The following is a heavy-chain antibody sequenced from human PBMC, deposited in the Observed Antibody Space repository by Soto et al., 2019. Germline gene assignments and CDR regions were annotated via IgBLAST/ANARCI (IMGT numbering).Heavy chain of an antibody. D-gene: IGHD5-12*01. J-gene: IGHJ4*02. V-gene: IGHV4-39*01. CDR1: GGSISSSSYY. CDR2: IYYSGST. CDR3: ARKYSGYDYVEQHFDY. Sequence: SETLSLTCTVYGGSISSSSYYWGWIRQPPGKGLEWIGSIYYSGSTYYNPSLKSRVTISVDTSKNQFSLKLSSVTAADTAVYYCARKYSGYDYVEQHFDYWGQGTLATVSS.